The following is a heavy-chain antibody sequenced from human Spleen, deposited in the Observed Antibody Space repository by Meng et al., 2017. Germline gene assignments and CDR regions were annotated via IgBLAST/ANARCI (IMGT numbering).Heavy chain of an antibody. Sequence: SETLSLTCSVSGYFISSGHHWGWIRQPPGKGLEWIGTISYSGNTYYNPSLKSRVTISLDTSKNQFSLKLNSVTAADTAVYFCARGQLILRIWGQGTLVTVSS. CDR3: ARGQLILRI. J-gene: IGHJ4*02. CDR1: GYFISSGHH. D-gene: IGHD2-15*01. CDR2: ISYSGNT. V-gene: IGHV4-38-2*02.